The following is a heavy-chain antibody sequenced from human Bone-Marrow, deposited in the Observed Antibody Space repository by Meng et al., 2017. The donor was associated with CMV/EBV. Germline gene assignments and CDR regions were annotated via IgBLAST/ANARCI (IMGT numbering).Heavy chain of an antibody. Sequence: ASVKVSCKASGYTFTSYGISWVRQAPGQGLEWMGWISAYNGNTNYAQKLQGRVTMTTDTSTSTAYMELRSLRSDDTAVYYCARWDIVVVPAAPDGMDVWGQGTTVTVPS. J-gene: IGHJ6*02. CDR1: GYTFTSYG. CDR2: ISAYNGNT. CDR3: ARWDIVVVPAAPDGMDV. D-gene: IGHD2-2*01. V-gene: IGHV1-18*01.